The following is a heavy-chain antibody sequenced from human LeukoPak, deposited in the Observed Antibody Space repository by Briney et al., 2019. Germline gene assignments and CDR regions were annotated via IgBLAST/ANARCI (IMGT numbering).Heavy chain of an antibody. CDR3: ARVGPVDYYGSGSYYLGYMDV. CDR1: GGSISSYY. J-gene: IGHJ6*03. V-gene: IGHV4-4*07. CDR2: IYTSGST. Sequence: SETLSLTCTVSGGSISSYYWSWLRQPAGKGLEWIGRIYTSGSTNYNPSLKSRVTMSVDTSKNQFSLKLSSVTAADTAVYYCARVGPVDYYGSGSYYLGYMDVWGKGTTVTVSS. D-gene: IGHD3-10*01.